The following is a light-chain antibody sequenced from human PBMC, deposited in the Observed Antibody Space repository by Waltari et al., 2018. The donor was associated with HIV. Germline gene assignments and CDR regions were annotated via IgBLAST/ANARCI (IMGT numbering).Light chain of an antibody. V-gene: IGKV1-5*03. CDR1: QSIRSW. Sequence: ITCRPSQSIRSWLAWYQQKPGKAPKLLIYKASSLERGVTSRLLGSRCVLELSLTISSLQPDDFATYYCQQYNSYRTFGQGTKLEIK. J-gene: IGKJ1*01. CDR3: QQYNSYRT. CDR2: KAS.